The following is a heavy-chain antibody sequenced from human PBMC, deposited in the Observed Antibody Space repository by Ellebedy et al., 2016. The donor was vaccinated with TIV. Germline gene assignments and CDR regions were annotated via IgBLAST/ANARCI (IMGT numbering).Heavy chain of an antibody. J-gene: IGHJ3*02. V-gene: IGHV4-59*08. CDR2: IYYSGST. Sequence: MPSETLSLTCTVSGGSISSYYWSWIRQPPGKGLEWIGYIYYSGSTNYNPSLKSRVTISVDTSKNQFSLKLSSVTAADTAVYYCARIREAFDIWGQGTMVTVSS. CDR3: ARIREAFDI. D-gene: IGHD5-24*01. CDR1: GGSISSYY.